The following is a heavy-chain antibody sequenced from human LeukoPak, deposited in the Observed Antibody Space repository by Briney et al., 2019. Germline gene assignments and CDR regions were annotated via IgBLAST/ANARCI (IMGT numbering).Heavy chain of an antibody. CDR3: ARDQEGFDY. CDR2: IYPRDGST. J-gene: IGHJ4*02. Sequence: ASVKVSCMASGYTFTINYIHWVRPAPGQGLEWMGMIYPRDGSTSYAQKFQGRVTVTRDTSTSTVHMELSGLRSEDTAVYYCARDQEGFDYWGQGTLVTVSS. CDR1: GYTFTINY. V-gene: IGHV1-46*01.